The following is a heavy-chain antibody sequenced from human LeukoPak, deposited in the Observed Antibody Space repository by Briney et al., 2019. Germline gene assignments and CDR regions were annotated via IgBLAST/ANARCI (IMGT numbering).Heavy chain of an antibody. Sequence: GGSLRLSWAASGFTFSSYGMHWVRQAPGKGLEWVAFIRIVGSNKYYADSVKGRFTISRDNSNNTLYLQMNSLRAADTAVYYCAKVGSYSVFDYWGQGTLVTVSS. V-gene: IGHV3-30*02. CDR2: IRIVGSNK. D-gene: IGHD1-26*01. CDR1: GFTFSSYG. CDR3: AKVGSYSVFDY. J-gene: IGHJ4*02.